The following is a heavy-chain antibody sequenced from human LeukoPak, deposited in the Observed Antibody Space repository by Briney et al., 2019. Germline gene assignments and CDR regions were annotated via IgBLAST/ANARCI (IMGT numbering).Heavy chain of an antibody. V-gene: IGHV3-49*03. D-gene: IGHD2-2*01. CDR1: GFTFGDYA. CDR3: ARGGVYCSSVSCSVEY. CDR2: IRSKAYGGTT. J-gene: IGHJ4*02. Sequence: GESLRLSCTTSGFTFGDYAMRWFRQAPGKGLEWVGFIRSKAYGGTTEYAASVKGRFTISRDDSKSIAYLQMNSLKTEDTAVYYCARGGVYCSSVSCSVEYWGRGTLVTVSS.